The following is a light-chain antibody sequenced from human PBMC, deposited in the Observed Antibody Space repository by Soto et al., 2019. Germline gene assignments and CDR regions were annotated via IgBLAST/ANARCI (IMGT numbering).Light chain of an antibody. J-gene: IGLJ3*02. V-gene: IGLV4-69*01. CDR3: QTWGTGIVV. CDR1: SGHSSYA. CDR2: LNSDGSH. Sequence: QAVLTQSPSASASLGASVKLTCTLSSGHSSYAIAWHQQQPEKGPRYLMKLNSDGSHSKGGGIPDRFSGSSSGAERYLIISSHQSEDEADYYCQTWGTGIVVFGGGTKVTVL.